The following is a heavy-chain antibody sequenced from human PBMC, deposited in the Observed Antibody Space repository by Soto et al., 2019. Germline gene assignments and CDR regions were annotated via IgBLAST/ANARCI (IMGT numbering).Heavy chain of an antibody. Sequence: EVQLVESGGGLIQPGGSLRLSCAASGFTVSSNYMSWVRQAPGKGLEWVSVIYSGGSTYYADSVKGRFTISRDNSKNTLYLQMNSLRAEDTAVYYCASRFCGGDCPYYYYGMDVWGQGTTVTVSS. CDR3: ASRFCGGDCPYYYYGMDV. D-gene: IGHD2-21*02. CDR1: GFTVSSNY. CDR2: IYSGGST. J-gene: IGHJ6*02. V-gene: IGHV3-53*01.